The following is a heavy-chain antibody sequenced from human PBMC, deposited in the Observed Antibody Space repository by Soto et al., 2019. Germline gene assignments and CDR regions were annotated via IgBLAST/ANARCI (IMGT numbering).Heavy chain of an antibody. CDR3: ASNHDYGDYGTGPYYYYGMDV. V-gene: IGHV1-69*12. D-gene: IGHD4-17*01. Sequence: QVQLVQSGAEVKKPGSSVKVSCKASGGTFSSYAISWVRQARGQGLEWMGGIIPIFGTANYAQKFQGRVTITADESTSTAYMELSSLRSEDTAVYYCASNHDYGDYGTGPYYYYGMDVWGQGTTVTVSS. CDR2: IIPIFGTA. CDR1: GGTFSSYA. J-gene: IGHJ6*02.